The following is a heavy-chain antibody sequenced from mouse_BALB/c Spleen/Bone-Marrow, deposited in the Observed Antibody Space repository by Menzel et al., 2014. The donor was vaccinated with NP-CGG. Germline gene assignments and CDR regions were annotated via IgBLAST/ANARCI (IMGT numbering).Heavy chain of an antibody. CDR2: ISSGGSYT. CDR1: GFTFSSYA. V-gene: IGHV5-9-3*01. CDR3: ARHGITRLLDY. J-gene: IGHJ2*01. Sequence: EVHLVESGGGLVKPGGSLKLSCAASGFTFSSYAMPWVRQTPEKRLEWVATISSGGSYTYYPDSVKGRFTISRDNAKNTLYLQMSSLRSEDTAMYYCARHGITRLLDYWGQGTTLTVPS. D-gene: IGHD2-4*01.